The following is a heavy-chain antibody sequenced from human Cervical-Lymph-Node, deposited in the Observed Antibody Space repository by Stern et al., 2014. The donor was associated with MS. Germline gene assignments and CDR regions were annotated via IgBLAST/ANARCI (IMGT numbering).Heavy chain of an antibody. D-gene: IGHD3-10*01. CDR2: VSYDGTQR. V-gene: IGHV3-30-3*01. Sequence: QVQRVESGGGVVQPVRSLSLSCVASGFTFSTYAMHWVRQAPGKGLTWVAFVSYDGTQRNSTDSVKARFTISRDNSKNTLYLHMNSLRDEDTAVYFCARGGRGVGLEYWGQGALVTVSS. J-gene: IGHJ4*02. CDR3: ARGGRGVGLEY. CDR1: GFTFSTYA.